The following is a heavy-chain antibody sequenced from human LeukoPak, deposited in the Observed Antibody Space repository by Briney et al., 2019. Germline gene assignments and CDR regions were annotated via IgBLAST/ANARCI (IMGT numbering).Heavy chain of an antibody. CDR1: GVTFSSDR. J-gene: IGHJ4*02. Sequence: GGSLRLSCVASGVTFSSDRLNWVRQAPGQGMEWVSTIYSGSDYIYYPASVKSRFTTSRDNANISLYLQMNSLRAEDTAIHYCARDLPVSGAYHQFDSWGQGTLVTVSS. D-gene: IGHD4/OR15-4a*01. V-gene: IGHV3-21*01. CDR2: IYSGSDYI. CDR3: ARDLPVSGAYHQFDS.